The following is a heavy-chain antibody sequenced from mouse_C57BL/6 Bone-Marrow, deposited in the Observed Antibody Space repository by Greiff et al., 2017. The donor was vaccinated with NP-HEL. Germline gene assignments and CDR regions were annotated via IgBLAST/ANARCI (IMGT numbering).Heavy chain of an antibody. CDR3: ARSPGDFITTVVARYWYFDV. CDR1: GYTFTSYW. D-gene: IGHD1-1*01. J-gene: IGHJ1*03. Sequence: QVQLQQPGAELVRPGSSVKLSCKASGYTFTSYWMDWVKQRPGQGLEWIGNIYPSDSETHYNQKFKDKATLTVDKSSSTAYMQLSSLTSEDSAVYYCARSPGDFITTVVARYWYFDVWGTGTTVTVSS. CDR2: IYPSDSET. V-gene: IGHV1-61*01.